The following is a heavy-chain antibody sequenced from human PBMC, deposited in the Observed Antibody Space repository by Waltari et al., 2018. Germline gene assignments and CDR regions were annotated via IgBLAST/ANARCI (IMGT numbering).Heavy chain of an antibody. CDR2: ISYSGST. J-gene: IGHJ5*02. V-gene: IGHV4-39*01. CDR3: ARLSYHIVTGYGWFDP. D-gene: IGHD3-9*01. CDR1: GGSISRASAY. Sequence: LQLQKTGAGLVKPADARPRTVTVYGGSISRASAYWGWIRQPPGKGLEWIGIISYSGSTYYNPSLKSRVTISVDTSKNQFSLMLSSVTAADTAVYYCARLSYHIVTGYGWFDPWGLGTLVTVSS.